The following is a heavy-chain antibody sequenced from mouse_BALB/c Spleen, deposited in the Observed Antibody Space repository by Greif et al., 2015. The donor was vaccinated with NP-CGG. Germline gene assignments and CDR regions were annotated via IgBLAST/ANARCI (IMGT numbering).Heavy chain of an antibody. CDR3: TRWGWDAMDY. Sequence: QVQLQQSGAELVKPGASVKLSCKASGYTFTSYYMHWVKQRPGQGLEWIGGINPSNGGTNFNEKFKSKATLTVDKSSSTAYMQLSSLTSEDSAVYYCTRWGWDAMDYWGQGASVTVSS. CDR2: INPSNGGT. CDR1: GYTFTSYY. D-gene: IGHD4-1*01. V-gene: IGHV1S81*02. J-gene: IGHJ4*01.